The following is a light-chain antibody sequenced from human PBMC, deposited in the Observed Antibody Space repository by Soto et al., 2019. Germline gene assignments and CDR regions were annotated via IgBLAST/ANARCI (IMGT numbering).Light chain of an antibody. CDR1: SSNIGAGKD. Sequence: QAVVTQPPSVSGAPGQRVTISCTGSSSNIGAGKDVHWYRQLPGAAPKFLISDSNHRPSGVPDRFSVSKSGASASLAITGLRAEDEGDYFCQSYGTSLSGLYVFGPGTKLTVL. CDR3: QSYGTSLSGLYV. V-gene: IGLV1-40*03. J-gene: IGLJ1*01. CDR2: DSN.